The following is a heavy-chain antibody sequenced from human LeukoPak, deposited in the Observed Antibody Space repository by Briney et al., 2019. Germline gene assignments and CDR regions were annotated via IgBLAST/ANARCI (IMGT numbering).Heavy chain of an antibody. CDR1: GFTFSSFG. CDR3: AKGAASSSGYYYASPPADYYGMDV. Sequence: PGRSLRLSCAASGFTFSSFGVHWVRQAPGKGLEWVAVISYDGSEKYYADSVKGRFIISRDNSKNTLYLQMNSLRAEDTAVYYCAKGAASSSGYYYASPPADYYGMDVWGKGTTVTVSS. J-gene: IGHJ6*04. CDR2: ISYDGSEK. V-gene: IGHV3-30*18. D-gene: IGHD3-22*01.